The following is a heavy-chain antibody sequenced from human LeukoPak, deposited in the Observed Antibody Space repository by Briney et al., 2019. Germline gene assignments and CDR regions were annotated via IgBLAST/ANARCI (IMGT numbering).Heavy chain of an antibody. CDR1: GFTFSSYG. CDR3: AKGHGPLRLVITDGTHKGY. D-gene: IGHD3-9*01. CDR2: ISYDGSNK. Sequence: GGSLRLSCAASGFTFSSYGMHWVRQAPGKGLEWVAVISYDGSNKYYADSVKGRFTISRDNSKNTLYLQMNSLRAEDTAVYYCAKGHGPLRLVITDGTHKGYWGQGTLVTVSS. J-gene: IGHJ4*02. V-gene: IGHV3-30*18.